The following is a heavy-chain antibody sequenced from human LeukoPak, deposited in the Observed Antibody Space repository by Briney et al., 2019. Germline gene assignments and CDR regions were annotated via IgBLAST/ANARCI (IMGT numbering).Heavy chain of an antibody. CDR3: ARASKVYSGSYSFDY. CDR1: GGTFSSYT. D-gene: IGHD1-26*01. V-gene: IGHV1-69*05. CDR2: IIPIFGTA. Sequence: SVKVSCKASGGTFSSYTISWVRQAPGQGLEWMGRIIPIFGTANYAQKFQGRVTITTDESTSTAYMELSSLRSEDTAVYYCARASKVYSGSYSFDYWGQGTLVTVSS. J-gene: IGHJ4*02.